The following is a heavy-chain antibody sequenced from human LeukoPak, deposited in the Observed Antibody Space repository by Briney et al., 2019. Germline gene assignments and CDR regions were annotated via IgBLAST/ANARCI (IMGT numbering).Heavy chain of an antibody. D-gene: IGHD6-13*01. CDR3: ARAAYSSSPDF. J-gene: IGHJ4*02. V-gene: IGHV3-48*02. Sequence: TGGSLRLSCAASGFTFSRYSMNWVRQAPGKGLEWVSYISPSSSSIYYADSVKGRFTMSRDNAKNSLYLRMNSLRDEDTAVYYCARAAYSSSPDFWGQGTLVTVSS. CDR2: ISPSSSSI. CDR1: GFTFSRYS.